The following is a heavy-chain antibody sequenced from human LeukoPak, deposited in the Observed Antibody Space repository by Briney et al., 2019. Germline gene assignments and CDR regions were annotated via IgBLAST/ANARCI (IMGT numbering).Heavy chain of an antibody. Sequence: GGSLRLSCAASGFTFNSYWMSWVRQAPGKGLEWVANIKQDVNEKYYVDSVKGRFTISRDNAKNSLYLQMNSLRAEDTAVYYCARESRGYDILTGKYHRGYYSYYMDAWGKGTTVTVSS. V-gene: IGHV3-7*01. D-gene: IGHD3-9*01. J-gene: IGHJ6*03. CDR3: ARESRGYDILTGKYHRGYYSYYMDA. CDR1: GFTFNSYW. CDR2: IKQDVNEK.